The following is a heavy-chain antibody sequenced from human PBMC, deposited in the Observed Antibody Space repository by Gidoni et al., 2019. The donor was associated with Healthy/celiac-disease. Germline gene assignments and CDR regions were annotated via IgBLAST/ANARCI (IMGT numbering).Heavy chain of an antibody. V-gene: IGHV3-7*03. J-gene: IGHJ6*02. Sequence: EVQLVESGGGLVQPGGSLRLSCAASGFTFSSYWLSWVLQAPGKGLEWVANIKQDGSEKYYVDSVKGRFTISRDNAKNSLYLQMNSLRAEDTAVYYCASQGYYDSSGYDSPAYYYGMDVWGQGTTVTVSS. CDR3: ASQGYYDSSGYDSPAYYYGMDV. CDR2: IKQDGSEK. D-gene: IGHD3-22*01. CDR1: GFTFSSYW.